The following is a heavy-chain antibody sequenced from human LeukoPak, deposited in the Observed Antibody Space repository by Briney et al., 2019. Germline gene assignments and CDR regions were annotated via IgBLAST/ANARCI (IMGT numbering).Heavy chain of an antibody. D-gene: IGHD6-19*01. CDR1: GLTFSNYA. CDR2: ISGSGDTT. J-gene: IGHJ4*02. V-gene: IGHV3-23*01. CDR3: AKTRVALSSGWYETGFDY. Sequence: VRSLRLSCAASGLTFSNYAISWVRQAPGKGLEWCSAISGSGDTTTYADSVKGRFTISRDNSKNTLYLQMNSLRAEDAAVYYCAKTRVALSSGWYETGFDYCGQGTRITVSS.